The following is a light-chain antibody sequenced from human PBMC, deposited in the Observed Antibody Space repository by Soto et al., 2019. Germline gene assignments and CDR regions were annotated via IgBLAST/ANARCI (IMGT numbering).Light chain of an antibody. J-gene: IGKJ4*01. Sequence: EIVMTQSPATLTVSPGKRATLSCRASQSVSSNLAWYQQKPGQAPRLLIYGASTRATGIPARVSGRGSGTEFTLTLCSLQSGGFAVYYSQQYNNWPLAFGGGSKVDIK. CDR1: QSVSSN. CDR2: GAS. CDR3: QQYNNWPLA. V-gene: IGKV3-15*01.